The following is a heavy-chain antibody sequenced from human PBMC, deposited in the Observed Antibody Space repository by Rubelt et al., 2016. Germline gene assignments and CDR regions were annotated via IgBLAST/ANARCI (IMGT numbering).Heavy chain of an antibody. V-gene: IGHV3-7*05. J-gene: IGHJ4*02. CDR2: IKQDGSDK. Sequence: EVQLVESGGGLVQPGGSLRLACAASGFTFSSYWMTWVRQAPGKGLEWVANIKQDGSDKFYVDSVKGRFTISRDNAKNSLYLQMNSRRAEDTAVYYCARASSGYDFDYWGQGMLVTVSS. D-gene: IGHD3-22*01. CDR1: GFTFSSYW. CDR3: ARASSGYDFDY.